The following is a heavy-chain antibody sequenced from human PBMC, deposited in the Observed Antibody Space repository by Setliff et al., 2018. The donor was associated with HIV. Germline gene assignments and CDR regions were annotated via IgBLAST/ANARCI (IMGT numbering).Heavy chain of an antibody. D-gene: IGHD6-19*01. CDR1: GGSISSGGYY. CDR3: IIAYSSGWLAPMGFDS. V-gene: IGHV4-31*03. J-gene: IGHJ4*02. CDR2: IHYSGST. Sequence: SETLSLTCTVSGGSISSGGYYWSWIRQHPGKGLEWIGYIHYSGSTYFNPSLKSRVTISLDTSKNQFSLKVSSMTAADTAVYYCIIAYSSGWLAPMGFDSWGQGTLVTVSS.